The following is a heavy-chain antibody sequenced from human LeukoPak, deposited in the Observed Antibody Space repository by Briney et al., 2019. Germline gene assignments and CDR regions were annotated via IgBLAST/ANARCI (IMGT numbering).Heavy chain of an antibody. CDR1: GFTFSSYS. V-gene: IGHV3-21*01. J-gene: IGHJ4*02. Sequence: GGSLRPSCAASGFTFSSYSMNWVRQAPGKGLEWVSSISSSSSYIYYADSVKGRFTISRDNAKNSLYLQMNSLRAEDTAVYYCAREIGSRALDYWGQGTLVTVSS. CDR3: AREIGSRALDY. CDR2: ISSSSSYI. D-gene: IGHD2-15*01.